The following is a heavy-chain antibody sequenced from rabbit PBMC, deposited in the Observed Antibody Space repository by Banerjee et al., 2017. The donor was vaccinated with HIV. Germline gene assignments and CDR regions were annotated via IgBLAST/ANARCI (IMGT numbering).Heavy chain of an antibody. J-gene: IGHJ4*01. Sequence: QEQLVESGGDLVKPGASLTLTCTASGFSFSSVYDMCWVRQAPGKGLEWIACIGTADGNTFYANWAKGRFTISKTPSTTVTLQMTSLTAADTATYFCARNFDLWGQGTLVTVS. CDR1: GFSFSSVYD. V-gene: IGHV1S45*01. CDR3: ARNFDL. CDR2: IGTADGNT.